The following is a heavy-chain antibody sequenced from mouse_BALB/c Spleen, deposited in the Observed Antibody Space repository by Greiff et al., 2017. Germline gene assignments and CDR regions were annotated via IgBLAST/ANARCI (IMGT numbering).Heavy chain of an antibody. Sequence: DVQLQESGPSLVKPSQTLSLTCSVTGDSITSGYWNWIRKFPGNKLEYMGYISYSGSTYYNPSLKSRISITRDTSKNQYYLQLNSVTTEDTATYYCARCPYYYGSSYTDYYAMDYWGQGTSVTVSS. V-gene: IGHV3-8*02. J-gene: IGHJ4*01. CDR1: GDSITSGY. CDR3: ARCPYYYGSSYTDYYAMDY. D-gene: IGHD1-1*01. CDR2: ISYSGST.